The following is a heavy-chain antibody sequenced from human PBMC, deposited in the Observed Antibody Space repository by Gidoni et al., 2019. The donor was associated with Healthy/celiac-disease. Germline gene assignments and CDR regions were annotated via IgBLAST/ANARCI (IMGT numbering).Heavy chain of an antibody. Sequence: QVQLVESGGGVVQPGRSLRLSCAASGFTFSSYGMHWVRQAPGKGLEWVAVIWYDGSNKYYADSVKGRFTISRDNSKNTLYLQMNSLRAEDTAVYYCARMGYCSSTSCYELDYWGQGTLVTVSS. CDR1: GFTFSSYG. V-gene: IGHV3-33*01. CDR2: IWYDGSNK. J-gene: IGHJ4*02. CDR3: ARMGYCSSTSCYELDY. D-gene: IGHD2-2*01.